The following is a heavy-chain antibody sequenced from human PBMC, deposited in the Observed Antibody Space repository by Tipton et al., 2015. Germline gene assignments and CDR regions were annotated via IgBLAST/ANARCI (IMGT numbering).Heavy chain of an antibody. J-gene: IGHJ4*02. CDR1: GFMFSSSG. CDR3: VKGDYYDANGYYYFDS. D-gene: IGHD3-22*01. Sequence: SLRLSCAASGFMFSSSGMHWVRQAPGKGLEWVSSISRNPNSTYYAESVQGRFTISRDNSKRTLYLQMKSLRVEDTAVYHCVKGDYYDANGYYYFDSWGQGTLVTVSS. V-gene: IGHV3-23*01. CDR2: ISRNPNST.